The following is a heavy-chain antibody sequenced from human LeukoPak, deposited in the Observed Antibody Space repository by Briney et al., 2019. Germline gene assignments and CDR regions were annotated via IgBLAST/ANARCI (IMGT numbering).Heavy chain of an antibody. Sequence: ASVKVSCKAFGYTFTSNYMHWVRQAPGQGLEWMGWINPNSGGTNYAQKFQGRVTMTRDTSISTAYMELSRLRSDDTAVYYCARVQSIAARTFDYWGQGTLVTVSS. CDR2: INPNSGGT. D-gene: IGHD6-6*01. CDR3: ARVQSIAARTFDY. V-gene: IGHV1-2*02. J-gene: IGHJ4*02. CDR1: GYTFTSNY.